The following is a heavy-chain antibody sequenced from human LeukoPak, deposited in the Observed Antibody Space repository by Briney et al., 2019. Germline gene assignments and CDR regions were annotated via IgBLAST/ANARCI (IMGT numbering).Heavy chain of an antibody. CDR3: ARDGDIVVVPAPDAFDI. V-gene: IGHV3-48*01. D-gene: IGHD2-2*01. Sequence: GGSLRLSCAASGFTFSSYSMNWVRQAPGKGLEWVSYISSSSSTIYYADSVKGRFTISRDNAKNSLYLQMNSLRAEDTAVYHCARDGDIVVVPAPDAFDIWGQGTMVTVSS. CDR1: GFTFSSYS. CDR2: ISSSSSTI. J-gene: IGHJ3*02.